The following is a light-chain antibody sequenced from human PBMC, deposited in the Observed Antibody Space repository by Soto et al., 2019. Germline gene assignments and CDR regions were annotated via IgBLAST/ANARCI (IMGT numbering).Light chain of an antibody. Sequence: DIQLTQSPSFLSASVGDRVTITCRASQGISSYLAWYQQRPGKAPKLLIYAASTLQSGVPSRFSGSGSGTEFTLTIISLQPEDFATYYCQQLNIYPLTFGGGTKVEIK. CDR2: AAS. CDR1: QGISSY. J-gene: IGKJ4*01. CDR3: QQLNIYPLT. V-gene: IGKV1-9*01.